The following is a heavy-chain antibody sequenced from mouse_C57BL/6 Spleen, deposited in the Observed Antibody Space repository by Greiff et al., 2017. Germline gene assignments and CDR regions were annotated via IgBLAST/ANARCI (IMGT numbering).Heavy chain of an antibody. J-gene: IGHJ2*01. CDR1: GFTFSDYY. V-gene: IGHV5-16*01. CDR2: INYDGSST. D-gene: IGHD1-1*01. CDR3: ERVYYYGSSPYYFDY. Sequence: EVKLVESEGGLVQPGSSMKLSCTASGFTFSDYYMAWVRQVPEKGLEWVANINYDGSSTDYLASLKSRFIISRDNAKNILYLQMISLKSEDTATYYCERVYYYGSSPYYFDYWGQGTTLTVSS.